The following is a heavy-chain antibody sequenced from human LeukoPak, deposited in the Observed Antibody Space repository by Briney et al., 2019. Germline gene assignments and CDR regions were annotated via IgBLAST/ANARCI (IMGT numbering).Heavy chain of an antibody. V-gene: IGHV1-69*05. CDR3: ASGRVGMVYASTNFDY. CDR2: IIPVFGTA. J-gene: IGHJ4*02. Sequence: EASVTVSCKASGGTFISYAISWVRQAPGQGLEWIGRIIPVFGTANNAQKFQGRVTITTDESTSTAYMELSSLRSEDTAVCYCASGRVGMVYASTNFDYWGQGTLVTVSS. D-gene: IGHD2-8*01. CDR1: GGTFISYA.